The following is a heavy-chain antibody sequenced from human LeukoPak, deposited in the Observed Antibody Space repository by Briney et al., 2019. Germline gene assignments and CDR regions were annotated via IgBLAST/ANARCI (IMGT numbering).Heavy chain of an antibody. CDR1: GFTFSSYS. Sequence: GGSLRLSCAASGFTFSSYSMNWVRQAPGEGLEWVSSISSSSSYIYYADSVKGRFTISRDNAKNSLYLQMNSLRAEDTAVYYCAREAPITMVRGVITTFYYYYYMDVWGKGTTVTVSS. V-gene: IGHV3-21*01. J-gene: IGHJ6*03. CDR3: AREAPITMVRGVITTFYYYYYMDV. CDR2: ISSSSSYI. D-gene: IGHD3-10*01.